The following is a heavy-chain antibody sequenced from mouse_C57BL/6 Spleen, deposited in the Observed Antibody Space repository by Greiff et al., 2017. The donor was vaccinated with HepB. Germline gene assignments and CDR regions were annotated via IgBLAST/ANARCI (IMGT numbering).Heavy chain of an antibody. Sequence: VKLMESGAELARPGASVKLSCKASGYTFTSYGISWVKQRTGQGLEWIGEIYPRSGNTYYNEKFKGKATLTADKSSSTAYMELRSLTSEDSAVYFCARSSDDYDREGFDYWGQGTTLTVSS. CDR2: IYPRSGNT. J-gene: IGHJ2*01. V-gene: IGHV1-81*01. D-gene: IGHD2-4*01. CDR3: ARSSDDYDREGFDY. CDR1: GYTFTSYG.